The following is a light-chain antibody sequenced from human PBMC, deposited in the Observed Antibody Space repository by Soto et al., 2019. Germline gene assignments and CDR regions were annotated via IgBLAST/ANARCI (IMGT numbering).Light chain of an antibody. CDR2: DAS. Sequence: DIQMTQSPSTLSASVGDRVTITCRASQSISSWLAWYQQKPGKAPKLLIYDASSLESGVPSRFSGSGSGTEFALTISSLQPDDFATHYCQQYNSYWTFGQGNKVEIK. J-gene: IGKJ1*01. CDR1: QSISSW. V-gene: IGKV1-5*01. CDR3: QQYNSYWT.